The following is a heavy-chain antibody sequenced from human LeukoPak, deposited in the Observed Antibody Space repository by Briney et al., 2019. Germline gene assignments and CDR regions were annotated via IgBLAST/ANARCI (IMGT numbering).Heavy chain of an antibody. J-gene: IGHJ3*02. V-gene: IGHV3-33*01. D-gene: IGHD6-13*01. CDR2: IWSDGTNK. Sequence: GTSLRLSCAASGLTFSAYGMHWVRQAPGKGLEWVAVIWSDGTNKYYAESVRGRFTIYRDNSKNTLYPQMNTLIIEDTAVYYCASAAGAFDNWGQGTMITVSS. CDR1: GLTFSAYG. CDR3: ASAAGAFDN.